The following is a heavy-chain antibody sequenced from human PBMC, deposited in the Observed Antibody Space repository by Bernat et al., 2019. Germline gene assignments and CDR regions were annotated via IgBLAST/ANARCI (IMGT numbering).Heavy chain of an antibody. D-gene: IGHD1-7*01. V-gene: IGHV1-69*04. Sequence: QVQLVQSGAEVKKPGSSVKVSCKASGGTFSSYAISWVRQAPGQGLEWMGRIIPILGIANYAQKFQGRVTITADKSTSTAYMELNSLRAEDTAVYYCAILLGTGTTRRDAFDIWGQGTMVTVSS. CDR3: AILLGTGTTRRDAFDI. CDR2: IIPILGIA. CDR1: GGTFSSYA. J-gene: IGHJ3*02.